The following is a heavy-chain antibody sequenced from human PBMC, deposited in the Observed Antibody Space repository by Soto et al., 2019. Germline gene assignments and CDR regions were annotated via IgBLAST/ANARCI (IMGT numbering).Heavy chain of an antibody. CDR1: GFTFSNYW. CDR2: MNSDGSNT. J-gene: IGHJ1*01. D-gene: IGHD1-26*01. V-gene: IGHV3-74*01. Sequence: EVQLVESGGALVQPGGSLRLSCAASGFTFSNYWMHWVRQAPGKGLVWISRMNSDGSNTVYADAVKGRFTISRDNAKNRLYLQMNGVRDEETAVYYCAARKGGASNGPTTDWGQGTLVTGSS. CDR3: AARKGGASNGPTTD.